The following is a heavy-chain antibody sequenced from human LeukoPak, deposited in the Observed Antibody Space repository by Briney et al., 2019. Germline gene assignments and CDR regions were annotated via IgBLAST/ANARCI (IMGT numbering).Heavy chain of an antibody. CDR3: AKEYCSNSVCHSLDY. D-gene: IGHD2-8*01. V-gene: IGHV3-30*04. CDR1: GFTFGDYA. J-gene: IGHJ4*02. CDR2: ISYDGSNK. Sequence: GGSLRLSCTASGFTFGDYALSWVRQAPGKGLEWVAVISYDGSNKYYADSVKGRFTFSRDNSKNTLYLQMNSLRAEDTAVYYCAKEYCSNSVCHSLDYWGQGTLVTVSS.